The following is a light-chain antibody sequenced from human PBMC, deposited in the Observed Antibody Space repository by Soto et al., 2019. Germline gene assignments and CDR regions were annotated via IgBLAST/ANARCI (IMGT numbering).Light chain of an antibody. CDR2: STN. Sequence: QTVVTQEPSFSVSPGGTVTLTCGLTSGSVSTTYYPSWYQQTPGQAPRTLIYSTNIRSSGVPDRFSGSILGNKAALTITGAQADDESDYHCMLYMAGVLVVCGGGTKLTVL. CDR3: MLYMAGVLVV. V-gene: IGLV8-61*01. J-gene: IGLJ2*01. CDR1: SGSVSTTYY.